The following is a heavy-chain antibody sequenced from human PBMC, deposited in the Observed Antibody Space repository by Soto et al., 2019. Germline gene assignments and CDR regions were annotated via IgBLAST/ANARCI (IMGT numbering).Heavy chain of an antibody. J-gene: IGHJ6*02. V-gene: IGHV1-69*01. CDR3: ACGYRENSFHAIDV. D-gene: IGHD6-25*01. CDR2: IIPMFGIG. CDR1: GGSFSKYG. Sequence: QVQLVQSGAEVKMPGSSVRVSCKASGGSFSKYGISWVRQAPGQGLEWMGGIIPMFGIGNYEEKLLGRVTITADESTSTRHMELSSLRPEDTAVYFYACGYRENSFHAIDVWGQGTTVTVSS.